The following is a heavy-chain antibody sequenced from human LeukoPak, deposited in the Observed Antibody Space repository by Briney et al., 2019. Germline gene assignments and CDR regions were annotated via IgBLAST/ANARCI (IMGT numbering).Heavy chain of an antibody. V-gene: IGHV1-69*13. CDR3: AAGPPTTVTTLNHYGMDV. J-gene: IGHJ6*02. Sequence: GASVKVSCKASGGTFSSYAISWVRQAPGQGLEWMGGIIPIFGTANYAQKFQGRVTITADESTSTAYMELSSLGSEDTAVYYCAAGPPTTVTTLNHYGMDVWGQGTTVTVSS. CDR1: GGTFSSYA. CDR2: IIPIFGTA. D-gene: IGHD4-17*01.